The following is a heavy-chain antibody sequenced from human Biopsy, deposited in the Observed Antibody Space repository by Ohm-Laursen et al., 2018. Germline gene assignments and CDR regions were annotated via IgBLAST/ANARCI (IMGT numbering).Heavy chain of an antibody. J-gene: IGHJ4*02. D-gene: IGHD6-13*01. CDR2: INPSGSTT. CDR1: GFSFTGYY. Sequence: SVKVSCKASGFSFTGYYIHWVRQAPGQGLEWMGMINPSGSTTSYPQIFQGRVTMTRDTSKSTVYMELSSLRSADTAVYFCARNTVWYGDLYYFDYWGQGTLVTVSS. V-gene: IGHV1-46*01. CDR3: ARNTVWYGDLYYFDY.